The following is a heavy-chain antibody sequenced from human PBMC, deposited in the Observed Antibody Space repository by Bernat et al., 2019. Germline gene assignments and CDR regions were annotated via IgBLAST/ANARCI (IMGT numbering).Heavy chain of an antibody. CDR3: ARDEGSTSQYYYYYMDV. J-gene: IGHJ6*03. V-gene: IGHV1-2*06. CDR1: GYTFTGYY. CDR2: INPNSGGT. D-gene: IGHD2-2*01. Sequence: QVQLVQSGAEVKKPGASVKVSCKASGYTFTGYYMHWVRQAPGQGLEWMGRINPNSGGTNYAQKFQGRVTMTRDTSISTAYMELSRLRSDDTAVYHCARDEGSTSQYYYYYMDVWGKGTTVTVSS.